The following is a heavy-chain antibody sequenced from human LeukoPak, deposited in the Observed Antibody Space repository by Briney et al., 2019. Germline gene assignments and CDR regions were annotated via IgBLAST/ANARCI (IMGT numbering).Heavy chain of an antibody. V-gene: IGHV1-18*01. CDR2: ISAYNGNT. Sequence: ASVKVSCKASGYTFTSYGISWVRQAPGQGLEWMGWISAYNGNTNYAQKLQGRVTMTTDTSTSTAYMELRSLRSDDTAVYYCARDYPDTAMAHYYGMDVWGQGTTVTVSS. J-gene: IGHJ6*02. CDR3: ARDYPDTAMAHYYGMDV. D-gene: IGHD5-18*01. CDR1: GYTFTSYG.